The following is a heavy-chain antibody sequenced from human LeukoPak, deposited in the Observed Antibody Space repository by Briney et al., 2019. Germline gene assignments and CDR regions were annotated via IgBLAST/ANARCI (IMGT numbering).Heavy chain of an antibody. CDR1: GYTFTSYD. Sequence: ASVKVSCKASGYTFTSYDINWVRQATGQGLKWMGWMNPNSGNTGYAQKFQGRVAMTRNTSISTAYMELSSLRSEDTAVYYCARRGLRGQGFDYWGQGTLVTVSS. CDR3: ARRGLRGQGFDY. CDR2: MNPNSGNT. J-gene: IGHJ4*02. V-gene: IGHV1-8*01.